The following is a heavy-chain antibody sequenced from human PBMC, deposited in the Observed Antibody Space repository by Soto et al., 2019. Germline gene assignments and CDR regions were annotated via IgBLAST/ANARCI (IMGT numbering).Heavy chain of an antibody. J-gene: IGHJ4*02. CDR2: VTSSSTTI. Sequence: GGSLRLSCEASGFTFSDYSMNWVRQAPGKGLEWLSFVTSSSTTIYYADSVKGRFTISRDNAKNSLYLQMNSLRDEDTAVYFCERDRRTITAGVFDSWGQGTRVTVSS. CDR1: GFTFSDYS. D-gene: IGHD1-20*01. V-gene: IGHV3-48*02. CDR3: ERDRRTITAGVFDS.